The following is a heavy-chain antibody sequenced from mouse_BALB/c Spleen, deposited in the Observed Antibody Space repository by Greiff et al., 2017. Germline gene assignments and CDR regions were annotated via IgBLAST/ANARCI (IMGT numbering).Heavy chain of an antibody. Sequence: VQLQQSGAELVRPGASVTLSCKTSGYIFTSYWIHWVKQRPGQGLEWIGRIYPGTGSTYYNEKFKGKATLTADKSSSTAYMQLSSLKSEDSAVYFCARSTVPFDYWGQGTTLTVSS. V-gene: IGHV1S132*01. J-gene: IGHJ2*01. D-gene: IGHD1-1*01. CDR1: GYIFTSYW. CDR2: IYPGTGST. CDR3: ARSTVPFDY.